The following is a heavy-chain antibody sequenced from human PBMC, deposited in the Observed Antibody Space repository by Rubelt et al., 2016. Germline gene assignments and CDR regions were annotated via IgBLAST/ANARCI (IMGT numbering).Heavy chain of an antibody. CDR2: IYYSGTT. D-gene: IGHD1-26*01. CDR1: GGSISDSGYY. CDR3: ARQLYSGSHYIDY. V-gene: IGHV4-39*01. J-gene: IGHJ4*02. Sequence: QVQLQESGPGLVNPSQTLSLTCTVSGGSISDSGYYWGWVRRPPGKGLEWIGSIYYSGTTYYNPSLESRVTMSVDTSKNQVALKRGSVTAADTALDYCARQLYSGSHYIDYWGQGTLVTVSS.